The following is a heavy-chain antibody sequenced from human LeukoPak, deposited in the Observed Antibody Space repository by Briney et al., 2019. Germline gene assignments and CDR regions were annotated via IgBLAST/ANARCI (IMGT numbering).Heavy chain of an antibody. CDR1: GGTFSSYA. V-gene: IGHV1-69*05. CDR2: IIPIFGTA. CDR3: ARDTAMALYYFEY. D-gene: IGHD5-18*01. Sequence: SVKVSCKASGGTFSSYAISWVRQAPGQGLEWMGGIIPIFGTANYAQKFQGRVTMTRDTSTSTVYMELSSLRSEDTAVYYCARDTAMALYYFEYWGQGTLVTVSS. J-gene: IGHJ4*02.